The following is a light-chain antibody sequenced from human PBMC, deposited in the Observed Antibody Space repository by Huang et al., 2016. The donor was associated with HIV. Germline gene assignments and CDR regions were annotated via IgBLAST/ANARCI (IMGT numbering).Light chain of an antibody. Sequence: DVQMTQSPPSLSASVGDRVTITCRANQAISNYLAWYKLTPGKVPKLLIYAASTLQSGVPSRFSGSGSGTQFTLTISSLQPEDVGIYFCQKYDSAPRTFGQGTRVELK. V-gene: IGKV1-27*01. CDR1: QAISNY. J-gene: IGKJ1*01. CDR2: AAS. CDR3: QKYDSAPRT.